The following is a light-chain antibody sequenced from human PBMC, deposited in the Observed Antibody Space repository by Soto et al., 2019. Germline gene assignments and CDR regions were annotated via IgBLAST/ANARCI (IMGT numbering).Light chain of an antibody. CDR3: ISYTVSRSYV. CDR1: SSNIGAGSD. V-gene: IGLV1-40*01. J-gene: IGLJ1*01. CDR2: SVS. Sequence: QSVLTQPPSVSGAPGQTVTISCTGTSSNIGAGSDVHWYQQLPGAAPKLVIYSVSNRPSGVSYRFSGSKSGNTASLTISGLQADDEADYYCISYTVSRSYVFGPGTKVTVL.